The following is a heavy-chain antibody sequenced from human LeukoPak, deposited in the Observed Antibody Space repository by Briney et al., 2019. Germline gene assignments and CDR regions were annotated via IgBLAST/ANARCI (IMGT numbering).Heavy chain of an antibody. V-gene: IGHV4-59*08. CDR1: GGSISGYY. D-gene: IGHD3-22*01. Sequence: SETLSLTCTVSGGSISGYYWSWIRQSPGQGLVWIGYIYYSGSTNYNPSLKSRVTISIDMPRNQFSLKLSSVTAADTALYYCARHFTYYYDSSGYPRDAFDIWGQGTTVTVSS. CDR2: IYYSGST. CDR3: ARHFTYYYDSSGYPRDAFDI. J-gene: IGHJ3*02.